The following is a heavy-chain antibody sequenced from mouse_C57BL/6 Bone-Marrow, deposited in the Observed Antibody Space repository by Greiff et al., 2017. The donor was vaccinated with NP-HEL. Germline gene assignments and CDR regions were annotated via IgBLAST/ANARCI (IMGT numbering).Heavy chain of an antibody. Sequence: VQLVESGAELVRPGTSVKVSCKASGYAFTNYLIEWVKQRPGQGLEWIGVINPGSGGTNYNEKFKGKATLTADKSSSTAYMQLSSLTSEDSAVYFCARRGGLVYFDYWGQGTTLTVSS. CDR2: INPGSGGT. CDR3: ARRGGLVYFDY. D-gene: IGHD1-1*02. CDR1: GYAFTNYL. V-gene: IGHV1-54*01. J-gene: IGHJ2*01.